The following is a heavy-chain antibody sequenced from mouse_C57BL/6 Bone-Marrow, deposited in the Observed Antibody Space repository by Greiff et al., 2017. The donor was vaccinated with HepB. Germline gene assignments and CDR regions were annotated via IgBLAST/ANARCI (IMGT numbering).Heavy chain of an antibody. CDR3: ARRTDSSGYGCAY. V-gene: IGHV1-81*01. CDR2: IYPRSGNT. D-gene: IGHD3-2*02. CDR1: GYTFTSYG. J-gene: IGHJ3*01. Sequence: QVQLQQSGAELARPGASVKLSCKASGYTFTSYGISWVKQRTGQGLEWIGEIYPRSGNTYYNEKFKGKATLTADKSSSTAYMELRSLTSEDSAVYFCARRTDSSGYGCAYWGQGTLVTVSA.